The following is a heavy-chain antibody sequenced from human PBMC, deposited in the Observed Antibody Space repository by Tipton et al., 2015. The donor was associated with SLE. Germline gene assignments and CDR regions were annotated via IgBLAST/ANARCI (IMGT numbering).Heavy chain of an antibody. Sequence: SLRLSCTASGFTFGDYAMNWVRQAPGKGLEWVSAISGSGGSTYYADSVKGRFTISRDNSKNTLYLQMNSLRAEDTAVYYCAKPQGNIDYWGQGTLVTVSS. V-gene: IGHV3-23*01. CDR1: GFTFGDYA. J-gene: IGHJ4*02. CDR2: ISGSGGST. D-gene: IGHD4-23*01. CDR3: AKPQGNIDY.